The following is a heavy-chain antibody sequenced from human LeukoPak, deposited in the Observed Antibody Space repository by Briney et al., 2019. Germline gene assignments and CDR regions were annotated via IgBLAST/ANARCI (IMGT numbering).Heavy chain of an antibody. Sequence: PGGSLRLSCAASGFTFDDYAMHWVRQAPGKGLEWVSGISWNSGSIGYADSVKGRFTISRDNAKNSLYLQMNSLRAEDTAVYYCASWGRLSVLAYRSRYNWFDPWGQGTLVTVSS. V-gene: IGHV3-9*01. J-gene: IGHJ5*02. CDR2: ISWNSGSI. CDR1: GFTFDDYA. D-gene: IGHD3-16*01. CDR3: ASWGRLSVLAYRSRYNWFDP.